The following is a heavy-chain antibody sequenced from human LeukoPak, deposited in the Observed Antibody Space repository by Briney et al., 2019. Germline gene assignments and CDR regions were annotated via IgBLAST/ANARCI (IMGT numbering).Heavy chain of an antibody. J-gene: IGHJ3*01. CDR2: IYYSGST. CDR3: ARDCFYDSSGYSHDAFDV. V-gene: IGHV4-59*01. CDR1: GGSISSYY. D-gene: IGHD3-22*01. Sequence: SESLSLTCTVSGGSISSYYWSWIRQPPGKGLEWIGYIYYSGSTNYNPSLKSRVTISVDTSKNQFSLKLSSMTAADTAVYYCARDCFYDSSGYSHDAFDVWGQGTMVTVSS.